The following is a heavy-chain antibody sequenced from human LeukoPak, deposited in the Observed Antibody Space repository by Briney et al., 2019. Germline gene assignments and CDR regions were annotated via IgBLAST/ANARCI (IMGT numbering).Heavy chain of an antibody. CDR3: AIERTPDYGDNVFDY. D-gene: IGHD4-17*01. Sequence: PSETLSLTCTVSGGSISSGGYYWSWIRQHPGKGLEWIGYIYYSGSTYYNPSLKSRVTISVDTSKNQFSLKLSSVTAADTAVYYCAIERTPDYGDNVFDYWGQGTLVTVSS. CDR1: GGSISSGGYY. J-gene: IGHJ4*02. CDR2: IYYSGST. V-gene: IGHV4-31*03.